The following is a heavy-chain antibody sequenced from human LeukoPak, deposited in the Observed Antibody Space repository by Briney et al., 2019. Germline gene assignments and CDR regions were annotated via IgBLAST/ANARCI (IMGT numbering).Heavy chain of an antibody. Sequence: GGSLRLSCAASGFTFSSYSMNWVRQAPGKGLEWVSSISSSSSYIYYADSVKGRFTISRDNSKNTLFLQMNSLRAEDTAVYYCARSSGWWSLDYWGQGTLVTVSS. CDR1: GFTFSSYS. D-gene: IGHD6-19*01. CDR2: ISSSSSYI. J-gene: IGHJ4*02. CDR3: ARSSGWWSLDY. V-gene: IGHV3-21*04.